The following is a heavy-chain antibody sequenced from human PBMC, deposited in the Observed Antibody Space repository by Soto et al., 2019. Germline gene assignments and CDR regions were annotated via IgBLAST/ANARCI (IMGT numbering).Heavy chain of an antibody. CDR3: ARDRTPKYCSGGSCYSDAFDI. V-gene: IGHV1-18*01. Sequence: ASVKVSCTASGYTFTSNGIRWVRQAPRQGLEWMGWISAYNGNTNYAQKLQGRVTMTTDTSTSTAYMELRSLRSDDTAVYYCARDRTPKYCSGGSCYSDAFDIWGQGTMVTVSS. D-gene: IGHD2-15*01. CDR1: GYTFTSNG. CDR2: ISAYNGNT. J-gene: IGHJ3*02.